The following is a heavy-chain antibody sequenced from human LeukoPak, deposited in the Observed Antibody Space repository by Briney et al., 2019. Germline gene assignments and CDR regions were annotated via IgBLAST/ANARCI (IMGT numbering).Heavy chain of an antibody. J-gene: IGHJ4*02. D-gene: IGHD3-22*01. CDR3: ARLPTFYYDSSGYHYDY. V-gene: IGHV3-23*01. Sequence: GGSLRLSCAASGFTFSSYAMSWVRQAPGKGLEWVSAISGSGGSTYYADSVKGRFTISKDKSKNTLYLQMDNLRAEDTGVYFCARLPTFYYDSSGYHYDYWGQGTLVTVSS. CDR1: GFTFSSYA. CDR2: ISGSGGST.